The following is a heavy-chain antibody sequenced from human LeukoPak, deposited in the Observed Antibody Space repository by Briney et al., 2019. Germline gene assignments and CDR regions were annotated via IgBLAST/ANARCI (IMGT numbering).Heavy chain of an antibody. J-gene: IGHJ6*02. CDR1: GGTFSSYA. Sequence: SVTVSCKASGGTFSSYAISWVRQAPGQGLEWMGGIIPIFGTANYAQKFQGRVTITADESTSTAYMELSSLRSEDTAVYYCARDGCSSTSCYGTYYYGMDVWGQGTTVTVSS. CDR3: ARDGCSSTSCYGTYYYGMDV. V-gene: IGHV1-69*13. D-gene: IGHD2-2*01. CDR2: IIPIFGTA.